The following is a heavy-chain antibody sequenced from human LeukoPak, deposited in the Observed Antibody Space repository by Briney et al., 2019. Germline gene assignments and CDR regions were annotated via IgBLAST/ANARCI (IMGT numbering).Heavy chain of an antibody. CDR2: ISYDGSNK. CDR3: AKDEVGSNGNWIDP. J-gene: IGHJ5*02. Sequence: GRSLRLSCAASGFTFSSYGMHWVRQAPGKGLEWVAVISYDGSNKYYADSVKGRFTISRDNSKNTLYLQMNSLRAEDTAVYYCAKDEVGSNGNWIDPWGQGTLVTVSS. V-gene: IGHV3-30*18. CDR1: GFTFSSYG. D-gene: IGHD1-26*01.